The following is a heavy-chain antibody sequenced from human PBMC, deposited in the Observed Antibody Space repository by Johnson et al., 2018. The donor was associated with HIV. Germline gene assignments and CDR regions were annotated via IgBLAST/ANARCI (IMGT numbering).Heavy chain of an antibody. CDR1: EFTFSNYD. CDR3: AKEGSIAAAGNDAFDI. J-gene: IGHJ3*02. D-gene: IGHD6-13*01. Sequence: QVQLVESGGGVVQPGGSLRLSCAASEFTFSNYDMHWVRQAPGKGLEWVAVISYDGSNKYYADSLKGRFTISRDNSKNTLYLQMNSLRAEDTAVYYCAKEGSIAAAGNDAFDIWGQGTMVTVSS. V-gene: IGHV3-30*18. CDR2: ISYDGSNK.